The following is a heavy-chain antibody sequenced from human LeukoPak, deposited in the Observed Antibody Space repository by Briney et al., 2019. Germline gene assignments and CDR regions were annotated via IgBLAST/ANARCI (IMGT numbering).Heavy chain of an antibody. CDR3: ARDRIGRLHSAFDV. CDR2: ISTKGGHI. CDR1: GFTFSSFS. J-gene: IGHJ3*01. D-gene: IGHD1-1*01. V-gene: IGHV3-21*06. Sequence: PGGSLRLSCTASGFTFSSFSMNWVRQAPGKGLEWGSCISTKGGHIYYADSIKGRFTISRDNAENSVYLQMNSLRLEDTAVYFCARDRIGRLHSAFDVWGQGTTVTVSS.